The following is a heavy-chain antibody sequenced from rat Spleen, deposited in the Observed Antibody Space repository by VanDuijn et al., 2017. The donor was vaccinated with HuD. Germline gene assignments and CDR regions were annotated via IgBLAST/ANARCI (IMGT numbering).Heavy chain of an antibody. V-gene: IGHV2S12*01. CDR2: ISNGETT. J-gene: IGHJ2*01. CDR3: VRSNGYNYFDY. D-gene: IGHD2-3*01. CDR1: GFSLRSYH. Sequence: QVQLKESGPGLVKPSETLSLTCTVSGFSLRSYHVSWVRQPPGKGLEWIATISNGETTYYNSTLKSRLRISRDTSKNQVFLEMTSLQTEDTAMYFCVRSNGYNYFDYWGQGVMVTVSS.